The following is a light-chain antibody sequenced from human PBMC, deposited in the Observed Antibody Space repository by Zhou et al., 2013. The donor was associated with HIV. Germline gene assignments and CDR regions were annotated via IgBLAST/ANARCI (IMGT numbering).Light chain of an antibody. CDR1: QSISSW. CDR2: KAS. J-gene: IGKJ2*01. V-gene: IGKV1-5*03. Sequence: DIQMTQSPSTLSASVGDRVTITCRASQSISSWLAWYQQKPGKAPKLLIYKASSLESGVPSRFSGSGSGTEFTLTISSLQPDDFATYYCQQCNSYPYTFGQGTKLEMK. CDR3: QQCNSYPYT.